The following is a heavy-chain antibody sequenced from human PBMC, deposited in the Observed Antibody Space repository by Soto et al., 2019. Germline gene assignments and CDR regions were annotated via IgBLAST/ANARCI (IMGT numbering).Heavy chain of an antibody. CDR3: TRQRWNYAAPRLSNHYYGMDV. J-gene: IGHJ6*02. Sequence: PGGSLRLSCAASGFTFSGSAMHWVRQAYGKGLEWVGLIRSKANSYATAYAASVKGRFTISRDDSKNTAYLQMNSLKTEDTAVYYCTRQRWNYAAPRLSNHYYGMDVWGQGTTVTVSS. V-gene: IGHV3-73*01. CDR2: IRSKANSYAT. D-gene: IGHD1-7*01. CDR1: GFTFSGSA.